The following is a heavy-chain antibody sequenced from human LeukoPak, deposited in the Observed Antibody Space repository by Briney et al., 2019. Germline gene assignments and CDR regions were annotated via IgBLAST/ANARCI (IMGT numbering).Heavy chain of an antibody. J-gene: IGHJ4*02. CDR3: AKDMFGYYDSSGYYYFDY. V-gene: IGHV3-23*01. CDR1: GFTFSSYA. D-gene: IGHD3-22*01. CDR2: ISGSGGST. Sequence: PGGSLRLSCAASGFTFSSYAMSWVRQAPGKGLEWVSAISGSGGSTYYADSVKGRFTISRDNSKNTLYLQMNSLRAEDTAVYYCAKDMFGYYDSSGYYYFDYWGQGTLVTVSS.